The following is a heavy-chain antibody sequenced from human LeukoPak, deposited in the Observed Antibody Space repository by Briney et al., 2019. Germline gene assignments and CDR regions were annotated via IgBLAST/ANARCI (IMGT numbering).Heavy chain of an antibody. CDR2: ISSSGSTI. J-gene: IGHJ3*02. V-gene: IGHV3-11*04. D-gene: IGHD3-10*01. Sequence: GGSLRLSCAASGFTFSDYYMSWIRQAPGKGLEWVSYISSSGSTIYYADSVRGRFTISRDNAKNSLYLQMNSLRPEDTAVYYCAKEGDYYGSGSYRDGFDIWGQGTRATVSS. CDR1: GFTFSDYY. CDR3: AKEGDYYGSGSYRDGFDI.